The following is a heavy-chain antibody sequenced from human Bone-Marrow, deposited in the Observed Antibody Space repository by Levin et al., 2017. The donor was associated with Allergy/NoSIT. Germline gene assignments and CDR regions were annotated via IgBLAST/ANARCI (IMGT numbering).Heavy chain of an antibody. CDR1: GFTFSDAW. CDR3: ATERAVVIPDGYYYYGMDV. CDR2: IKTKTDGGTT. J-gene: IGHJ6*02. D-gene: IGHD4-23*01. V-gene: IGHV3-15*01. Sequence: GGSLRLSCAASGFTFSDAWMSWVRQAPGKGLEWVGRIKTKTDGGTTDYAAPVKGRFTISRDDSKNTLSLQMNSLKTEDTAVYFCATERAVVIPDGYYYYGMDVWGQGTTVTVSS.